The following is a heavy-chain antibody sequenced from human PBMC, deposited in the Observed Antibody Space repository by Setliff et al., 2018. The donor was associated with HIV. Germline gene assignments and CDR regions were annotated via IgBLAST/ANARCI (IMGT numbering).Heavy chain of an antibody. Sequence: GASVKVSCKASGYTFTGYYMHWVRQAPGQGLEWMGWISAYNGNTNYAQMLQGRVTMTTDTSTSTAYMELRSLRSDDTAVYYCARGGYCSGGSCYPLNDYFYYMDVWGKGTTVTVSS. CDR1: GYTFTGYY. D-gene: IGHD2-15*01. CDR2: ISAYNGNT. V-gene: IGHV1-18*04. CDR3: ARGGYCSGGSCYPLNDYFYYMDV. J-gene: IGHJ6*03.